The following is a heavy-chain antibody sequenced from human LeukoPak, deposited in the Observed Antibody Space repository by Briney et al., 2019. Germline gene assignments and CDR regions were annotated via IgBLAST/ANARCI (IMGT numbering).Heavy chain of an antibody. CDR2: IPYSGNA. V-gene: IGHV4-39*01. Sequence: SETLSLTCTVSGGSISSSGYYWGCIRQPPGQGLEWIGTIPYSGNAYYSPSLKSRVTISVDTSKNQFSLKVSSVTAADTAVYYCARYPYSGISGWQAFDYWGQGTLVTVSS. CDR1: GGSISSSGYY. CDR3: ARYPYSGISGWQAFDY. J-gene: IGHJ4*02. D-gene: IGHD6-19*01.